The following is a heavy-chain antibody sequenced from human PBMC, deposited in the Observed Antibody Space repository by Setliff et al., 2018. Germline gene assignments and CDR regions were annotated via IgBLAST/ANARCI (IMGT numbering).Heavy chain of an antibody. CDR3: ARDSYGDNLPYNWFAP. V-gene: IGHV1-69*01. D-gene: IGHD4-17*01. CDR2: FIPSFGTA. CDR1: GGTFSSKA. J-gene: IGHJ5*02. Sequence: VKVSCKASGGTFSSKAISWVRQAPGQGLEWMGGFIPSFGTANYAQKFQGRLTITADESTSTAYMELNSLRSEDTAIYYCARDSYGDNLPYNWFAPWGQGTLVTVSS.